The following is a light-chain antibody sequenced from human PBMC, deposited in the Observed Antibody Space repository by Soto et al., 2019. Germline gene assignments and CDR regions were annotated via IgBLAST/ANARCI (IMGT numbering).Light chain of an antibody. V-gene: IGKV3-11*01. Sequence: EIVLTQSPATMSLSPGERATLSCRASQSVGSYLVWYQHKPGQAPRLLIYDASNRATGIPVRFSGSGSRTDFTLTISSLEPEDFAVYYCQQRSNWPLTFGGGTKVEIK. CDR2: DAS. J-gene: IGKJ4*01. CDR1: QSVGSY. CDR3: QQRSNWPLT.